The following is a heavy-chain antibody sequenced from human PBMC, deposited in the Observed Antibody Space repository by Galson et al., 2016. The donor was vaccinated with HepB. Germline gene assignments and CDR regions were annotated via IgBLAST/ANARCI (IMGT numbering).Heavy chain of an antibody. CDR1: GFTFNSFA. CDR3: SRDILAGGGYTSPGVY. D-gene: IGHD2-15*01. J-gene: IGHJ1*01. Sequence: SLRLSCAASGFTFNSFAMHWVRRAPGKGLEWVALISNDESHKYYADSVKGRFTISRDNSKNTVFLHMNSLRPDDTALYYCSRDILAGGGYTSPGVYWGQGTLVTVSS. CDR2: ISNDESHK. V-gene: IGHV3-30*04.